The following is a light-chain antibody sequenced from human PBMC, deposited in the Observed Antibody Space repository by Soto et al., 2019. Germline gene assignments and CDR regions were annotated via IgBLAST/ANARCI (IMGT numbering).Light chain of an antibody. Sequence: EIVLTQSPGTLSLSPGERATLSCRASQSVSNSYLAWYQQKPGQAPRLLIYGASSRATGIPYKFSGSGSGTDFTLTISKLEPEDFVVYYCQQYGSSPITFGGGTKVEIK. J-gene: IGKJ4*01. CDR3: QQYGSSPIT. CDR1: QSVSNSY. V-gene: IGKV3-20*01. CDR2: GAS.